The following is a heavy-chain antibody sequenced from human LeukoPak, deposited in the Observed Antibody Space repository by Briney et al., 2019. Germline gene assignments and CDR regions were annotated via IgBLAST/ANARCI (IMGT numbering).Heavy chain of an antibody. D-gene: IGHD6-13*01. CDR2: IWYDGSNE. CDR3: ARDRAAADLDY. CDR1: GFALNNYA. J-gene: IGHJ4*02. V-gene: IGHV3-33*01. Sequence: GGSLRLSCAASGFALNNYAMHWVRQAPGKGLEWVAVIWYDGSNEYYSDSVKGRFAISRDNSKNTLYLQMNSLRAEDTAVYYCARDRAAADLDYWGQGTLVTVSS.